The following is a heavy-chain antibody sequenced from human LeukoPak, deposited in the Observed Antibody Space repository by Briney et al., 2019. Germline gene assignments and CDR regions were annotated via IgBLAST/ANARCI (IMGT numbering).Heavy chain of an antibody. CDR1: GFTFSSYG. Sequence: GGSLRLSCAASGFTFSSYGMHWVRQAPGKGLEWVAFIRYDGSNKYYADSVKGRFTISRDNSKNTLYLQMNSLRAEDTAVYYCAKDQTLEWSPDYYYYYYMDVWGKGTTVTVSS. CDR3: AKDQTLEWSPDYYYYYYMDV. J-gene: IGHJ6*03. V-gene: IGHV3-30*02. D-gene: IGHD3-3*01. CDR2: IRYDGSNK.